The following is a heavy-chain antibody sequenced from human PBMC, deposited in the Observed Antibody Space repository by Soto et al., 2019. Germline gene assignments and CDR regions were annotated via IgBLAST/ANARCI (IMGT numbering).Heavy chain of an antibody. D-gene: IGHD3-10*01. CDR1: GYTFTSYG. V-gene: IGHV1-18*04. Sequence: GASVKVSCKASGYTFTSYGISWVRQAPGQGLEWMGWISAYNGNTNYAQKLQGRVTMTTDTSTSTAYMELRSLRSDDTAVYYCARDVTMVRGVIIRPTPFDYWGQGTLVTVSS. CDR2: ISAYNGNT. CDR3: ARDVTMVRGVIIRPTPFDY. J-gene: IGHJ4*02.